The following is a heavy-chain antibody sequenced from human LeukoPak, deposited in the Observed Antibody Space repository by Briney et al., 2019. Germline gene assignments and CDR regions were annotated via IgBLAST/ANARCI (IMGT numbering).Heavy chain of an antibody. V-gene: IGHV1-8*03. CDR2: MNPNSGNT. Sequence: ASVKVSCKASGYTFTGYYMHWVRQAPGQGLEWMGWMNPNSGNTGYAQKFQGRVTITRNTSISTAYMELSSLRSEDTAVYYCARRGAQYDFDYWGQGTLVTVSS. D-gene: IGHD4/OR15-4a*01. CDR3: ARRGAQYDFDY. J-gene: IGHJ4*02. CDR1: GYTFTGYY.